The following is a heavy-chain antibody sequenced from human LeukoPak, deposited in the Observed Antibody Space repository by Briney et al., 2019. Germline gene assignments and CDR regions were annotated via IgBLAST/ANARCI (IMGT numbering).Heavy chain of an antibody. CDR1: GFTFSDYY. J-gene: IGHJ4*02. V-gene: IGHV3-11*01. Sequence: PGGSLRLSCAASGFTFSDYYMSWIRQAPGKGLEWVSYISSSSSTINYADSVKGRFTISRDSAKKSLFLQMNSLRAEDTAVYYCARVGSSGYPIDYWGQGTLVTVSS. CDR2: ISSSSSTI. D-gene: IGHD6-19*01. CDR3: ARVGSSGYPIDY.